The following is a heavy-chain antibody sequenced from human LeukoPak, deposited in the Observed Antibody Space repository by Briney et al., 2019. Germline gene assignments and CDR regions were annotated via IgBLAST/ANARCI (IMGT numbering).Heavy chain of an antibody. D-gene: IGHD3-10*01. CDR1: GFTFSDYY. CDR3: ARDRLGNTMIRGVINPPPY. CDR2: ISSSGNTI. Sequence: GGSLRLSCAASGFTFSDYYMSWIRQAPGKGLEWISYISSSGNTIYYADSVKGRFTISRDNAKHSLFLQMNSLRADDTAVYYCARDRLGNTMIRGVINPPPYWGQGTLVTVSS. J-gene: IGHJ4*02. V-gene: IGHV3-11*01.